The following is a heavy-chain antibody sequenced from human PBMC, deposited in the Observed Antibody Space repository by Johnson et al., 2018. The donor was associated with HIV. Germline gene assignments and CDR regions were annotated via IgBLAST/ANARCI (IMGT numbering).Heavy chain of an antibody. Sequence: VQLVESGGGLVQPGGSLRLSCAASGFTFSSYGMHWVRQATGKGLEWVSAIGTAGDTYYPGSVKGRFTISRENAKNSLYLQMNSLRAGDTAVYYCARVGRSGYCSGGSCYSGAFDIWGKGTMVTVSS. D-gene: IGHD2-15*01. CDR1: GFTFSSYG. V-gene: IGHV3-13*01. CDR2: IGTAGDT. CDR3: ARVGRSGYCSGGSCYSGAFDI. J-gene: IGHJ3*02.